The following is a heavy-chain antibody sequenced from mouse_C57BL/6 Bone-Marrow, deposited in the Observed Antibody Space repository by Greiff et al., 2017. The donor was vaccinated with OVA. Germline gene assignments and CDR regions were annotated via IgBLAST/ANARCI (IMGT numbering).Heavy chain of an antibody. CDR2: IDPSDSYT. CDR3: ARYTTVAY. Sequence: QVQLQQPGAELVRPGTSVKLSCKASGYTFTSYWMHWVKQRPGQGLEWIGVIDPSDSYTNYNQKFKGKATLTVDTSSSTAYMQLSSLTSEDSAVYYCARYTTVAYWGQGTLVTVSA. V-gene: IGHV1-59*01. J-gene: IGHJ3*01. CDR1: GYTFTSYW. D-gene: IGHD1-1*01.